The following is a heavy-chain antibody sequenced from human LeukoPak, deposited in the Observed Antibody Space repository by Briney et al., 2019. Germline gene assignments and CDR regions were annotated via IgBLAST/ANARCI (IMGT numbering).Heavy chain of an antibody. V-gene: IGHV3-48*01. D-gene: IGHD6-13*01. CDR1: GFTFSSHS. CDR2: ISSSSSTI. J-gene: IGHJ4*02. CDR3: ARFSSSWIYYFDY. Sequence: GGSLRLSCAASGFTFSSHSMNWVRQAPGKGLEWVSYISSSSSTIYYADSVKGRFTISRDNAKNSLYLQMNSLRAEDTAVYYCARFSSSWIYYFDYWGQGTLVTVSS.